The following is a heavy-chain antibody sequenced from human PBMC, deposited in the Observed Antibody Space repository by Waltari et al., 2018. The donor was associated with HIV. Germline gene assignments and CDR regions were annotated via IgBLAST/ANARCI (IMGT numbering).Heavy chain of an antibody. J-gene: IGHJ5*02. CDR1: GGSISSSSYY. CDR3: AGELRLEPGYNWFDP. Sequence: QLQLQESGPGLVKPSETLSLTCTVSGGSISSSSYYSGWIRHPPGKGLEWIGSIYYSGSTYYNPSLKSRVTISVDTSKNQFSLKLSSVTAADTAVYYCAGELRLEPGYNWFDPWGQGTLVTVSS. D-gene: IGHD1-1*01. V-gene: IGHV4-39*07. CDR2: IYYSGST.